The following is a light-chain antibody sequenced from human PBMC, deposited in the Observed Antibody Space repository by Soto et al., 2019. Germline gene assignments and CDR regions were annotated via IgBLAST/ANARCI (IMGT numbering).Light chain of an antibody. CDR3: QQYHTWPIT. CDR1: QSVGSNF. CDR2: GAS. Sequence: EVVLTQSPGTLSLSPGEGATLSCWASQSVGSNFLAWYQQKPGQAPRLLIYGASSRATGIPDRFSGSGSGTEFTLTISSLQSEDCAIYYCQQYHTWPITFGGGTKVDIK. J-gene: IGKJ4*01. V-gene: IGKV3-20*01.